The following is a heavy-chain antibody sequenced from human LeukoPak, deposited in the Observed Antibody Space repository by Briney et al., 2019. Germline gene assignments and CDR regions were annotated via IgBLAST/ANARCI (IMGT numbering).Heavy chain of an antibody. CDR2: TYYRSKWYN. D-gene: IGHD6-13*01. Sequence: SQTLSLTCAISGDSVSSNSAAWHWIRQSPSRGLEWLGRTYYRSKWYNDYAVSVKSRITINPDTSKDQFSLQLNSVTPEDTAVYYCARDLYSTAGSSWYYFDYWGRGTLVTVSS. J-gene: IGHJ4*02. CDR1: GDSVSSNSAA. CDR3: ARDLYSTAGSSWYYFDY. V-gene: IGHV6-1*01.